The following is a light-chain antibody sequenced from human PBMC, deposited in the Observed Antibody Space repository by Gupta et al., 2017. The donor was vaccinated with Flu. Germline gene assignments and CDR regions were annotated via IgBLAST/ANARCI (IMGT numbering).Light chain of an antibody. CDR3: NSRDSSDNHQAV. CDR2: AKN. Sequence: SSELTQDPVVSVALGQTVRITCQGDSLRSSYASWYQQKPGQAPVLVIYAKNNRPSGIPDRFSGSSSGNTASLTITGAQAEDEADYYCNSRDSSDNHQAVFGGGTKLTVL. CDR1: SLRSSY. V-gene: IGLV3-19*01. J-gene: IGLJ2*01.